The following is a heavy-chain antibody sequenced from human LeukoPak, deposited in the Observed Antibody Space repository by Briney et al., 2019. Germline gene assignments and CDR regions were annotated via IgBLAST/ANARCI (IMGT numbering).Heavy chain of an antibody. CDR2: IYSGGST. CDR3: ARDAGGGPFDY. V-gene: IGHV3-53*01. J-gene: IGHJ4*02. D-gene: IGHD2-15*01. CDR1: GFTASSNY. Sequence: GGSLRLSCAASGFTASSNYMSWVRQAPGKGLEWVSVIYSGGSTYYADSVKGRFTISRDNSKNTLYLQMNSLRAEDTAVYYCARDAGGGPFDYWGQGTLVTVSS.